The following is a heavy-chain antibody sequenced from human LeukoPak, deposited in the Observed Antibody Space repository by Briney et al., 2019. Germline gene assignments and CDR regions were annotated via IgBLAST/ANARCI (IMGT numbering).Heavy chain of an antibody. Sequence: PGGSLRLSCAVSGFSVRTTYMSWVRQSPGKGLEWVSVLYTGGGTDHADSVKGRFTISRDNSKNTLYLQMNSLRAEDTAVYYCAKSFTESRIPLWGWGQGTLVTVSS. D-gene: IGHD5-18*01. CDR2: LYTGGGT. V-gene: IGHV3-53*05. CDR3: AKSFTESRIPLWG. CDR1: GFSVRTTY. J-gene: IGHJ4*02.